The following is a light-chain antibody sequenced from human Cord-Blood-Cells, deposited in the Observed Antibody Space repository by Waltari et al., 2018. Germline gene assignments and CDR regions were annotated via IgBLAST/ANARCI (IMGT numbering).Light chain of an antibody. CDR1: QSVLYSPNPKNY. CDR3: QQYYSTPLT. J-gene: IGKJ4*01. V-gene: IGKV4-1*01. Sequence: DIVMTQSPDSLAVSLGERATINCKSSQSVLYSPNPKNYLAWYQQKPGQPPKLLIYWASTLESGVTDRFSGSGSGTDFTLTISSLQAEDVAVYYCQQYYSTPLTFGGGTKVEIK. CDR2: WAS.